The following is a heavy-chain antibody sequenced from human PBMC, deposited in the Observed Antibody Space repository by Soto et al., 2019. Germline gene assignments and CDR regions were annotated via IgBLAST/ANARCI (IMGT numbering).Heavy chain of an antibody. D-gene: IGHD5-12*01. J-gene: IGHJ4*02. CDR1: GGSISSSSYY. CDR2: IYYSGST. V-gene: IGHV4-39*01. Sequence: QLQLQESGPGLVKPSETLSLTCTVSGGSISSSSYYWGWIHQPPGKGLEWIGSIYYSGSTYYNPSLKSRVTISVDTSKNQFSLKLSSVTAADTAVYYCATQKGVDIVANFDYWGQGTLVTVSS. CDR3: ATQKGVDIVANFDY.